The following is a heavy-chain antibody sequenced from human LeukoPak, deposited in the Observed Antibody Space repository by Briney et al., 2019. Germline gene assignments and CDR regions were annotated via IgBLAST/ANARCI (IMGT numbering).Heavy chain of an antibody. CDR2: FDPEDGET. J-gene: IGHJ3*02. V-gene: IGHV1-24*01. CDR3: ARDLRIAVAGSDDDFDI. D-gene: IGHD6-19*01. CDR1: GYTLTELS. Sequence: ASVKVSCKVSGYTLTELSMHWVRQAPGKGLEWMGGFDPEDGETIYAQKLQGRVTMTTDTSTSKAYMELRSLRSDDTAVYYCARDLRIAVAGSDDDFDIWGQGTMVTVSS.